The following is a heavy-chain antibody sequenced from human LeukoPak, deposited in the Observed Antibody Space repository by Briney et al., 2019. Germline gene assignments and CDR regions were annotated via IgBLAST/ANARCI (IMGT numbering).Heavy chain of an antibody. Sequence: PGGSLRLSCAASGFTFSSYAMSWVRQAPGKGLEWVSAVSGSAGSTYYADSVKGRFTISRDNSKNTLYLQMNSLRAEDTAVCYCAVSFYYYYMDVWGKGTTVTVSS. CDR1: GFTFSSYA. V-gene: IGHV3-23*01. CDR3: AVSFYYYYMDV. J-gene: IGHJ6*03. CDR2: VSGSAGST. D-gene: IGHD1-7*01.